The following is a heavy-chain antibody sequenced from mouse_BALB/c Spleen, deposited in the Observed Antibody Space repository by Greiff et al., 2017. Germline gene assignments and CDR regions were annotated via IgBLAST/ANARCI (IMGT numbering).Heavy chain of an antibody. V-gene: IGHV5-9-4*01. CDR1: GFTFSSYA. Sequence: EVKVVESGGGLVKPGGSLKLSCAASGFTFSSYAMSWVRQSPEKRLEWVAEISSGGSYTYYPDTVTGRFTISRDNAKNTLYLEMSSLRSEDTAMYYCARDKTTVVANYFDYWGQGTTLTVSS. CDR3: ARDKTTVVANYFDY. J-gene: IGHJ2*01. CDR2: ISSGGSYT. D-gene: IGHD1-1*01.